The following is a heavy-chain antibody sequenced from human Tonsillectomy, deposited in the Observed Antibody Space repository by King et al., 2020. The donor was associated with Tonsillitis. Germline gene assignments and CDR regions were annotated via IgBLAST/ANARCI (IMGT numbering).Heavy chain of an antibody. CDR2: ISGSGGST. V-gene: IGHV3-23*04. CDR1: GFTFSSYA. CDR3: AKGWGYSSGWFELYFDY. J-gene: IGHJ4*02. Sequence: VQLVESGGGLVQPGGSLRLSCAASGFTFSSYAMSWVRQAPGKGLEWVSAISGSGGSTYYADSVKGRFTISRYNSKNTLYLQMNSLRAEDTAVYYCAKGWGYSSGWFELYFDYWGQGTLVTVSS. D-gene: IGHD6-19*01.